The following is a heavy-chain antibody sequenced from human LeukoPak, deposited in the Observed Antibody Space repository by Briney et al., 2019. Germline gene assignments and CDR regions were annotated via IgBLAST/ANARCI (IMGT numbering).Heavy chain of an antibody. V-gene: IGHV1-46*03. Sequence: GASVKVSCKACGYTFTSYYMHWVRQAPGQGLEWMGIINPSGGSTSYAQKFQGRVTMTRDTSTSTVYMELSSLRSEDTAVYYCASLGYCSSTSCLPFGYWGQGTLVTVSS. D-gene: IGHD2-2*01. J-gene: IGHJ4*02. CDR2: INPSGGST. CDR1: GYTFTSYY. CDR3: ASLGYCSSTSCLPFGY.